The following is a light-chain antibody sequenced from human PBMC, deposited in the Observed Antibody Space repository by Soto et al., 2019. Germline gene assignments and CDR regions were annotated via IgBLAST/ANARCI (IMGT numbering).Light chain of an antibody. CDR2: YYSDSDK. V-gene: IGLV5-37*01. CDR1: SDINVGSYD. J-gene: IGLJ2*01. Sequence: QAVVTQPPSSSASPGESARLTCTLPSDINVGSYDIYWYEQKPGSPPRYLLCYYSDSDKGQGSGVPSRLSGSKAASANTGILLISGRQSEDEADYYCMIWPSNAHVVFGGGTKVTVL. CDR3: MIWPSNAHVV.